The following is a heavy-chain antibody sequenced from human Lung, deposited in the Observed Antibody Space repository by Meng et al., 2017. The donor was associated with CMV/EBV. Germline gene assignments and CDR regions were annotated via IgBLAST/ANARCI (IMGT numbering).Heavy chain of an antibody. CDR1: SGPMSSGGDC. Sequence: CTVSSGPMSSGGDCCSWIRQHAEKGLEWIGYSYYDETTHYNPSLRSRVSISVDKSKNQFSLKLNSVTAADTAVYYCARQAPDNWFDPWGQGALVTVSS. CDR3: ARQAPDNWFDP. J-gene: IGHJ5*02. CDR2: SYYDETT. V-gene: IGHV4-31*03.